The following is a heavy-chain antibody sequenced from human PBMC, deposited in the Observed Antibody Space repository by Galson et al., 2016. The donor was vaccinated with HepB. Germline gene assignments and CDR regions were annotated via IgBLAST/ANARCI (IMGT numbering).Heavy chain of an antibody. J-gene: IGHJ4*02. V-gene: IGHV3-30*18. CDR2: ISYDGNNK. CDR1: GFTFSSYG. D-gene: IGHD2-2*01. Sequence: SLRLSCAASGFTFSSYGMHWVRQAPGKGLEWVAVISYDGNNKYYADSVRGRFTISRDYSKSTLYLHMNSLRAEDTAVYYCVKDEESGCIVVIPSTCAPDDWGQGTLVTVSS. CDR3: VKDEESGCIVVIPSTCAPDD.